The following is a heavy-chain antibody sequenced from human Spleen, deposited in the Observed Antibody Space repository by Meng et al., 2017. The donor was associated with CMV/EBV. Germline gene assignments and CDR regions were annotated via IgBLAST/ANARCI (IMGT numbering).Heavy chain of an antibody. V-gene: IGHV1-8*01. J-gene: IGHJ5*02. D-gene: IGHD2-2*02. CDR3: AREGWYCSSTSCYTFDP. CDR2: MNPNSGNT. Sequence: YTFTSYAIHWVRQATGQGLEWMGWMNPNSGNTGYAQKFQGRVTMTRNTSISTAYMELSSLRSEDTAVYYCAREGWYCSSTSCYTFDPWGQGTLVTVSS. CDR1: YTFTSYA.